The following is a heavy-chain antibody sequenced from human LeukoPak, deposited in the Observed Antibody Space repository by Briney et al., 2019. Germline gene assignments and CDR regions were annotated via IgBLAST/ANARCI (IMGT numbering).Heavy chain of an antibody. D-gene: IGHD4-17*01. CDR3: ARNYGDYTVDY. Sequence: ASVKVSCKASGYAFAGYYIHWVRQAPGQGLEWMGWINPNSGGTNYAQKFQGRVTMTRDMSTSTVYMELSSLRSEDTAVYYCARNYGDYTVDYWGQGTLVTVSS. CDR1: GYAFAGYY. V-gene: IGHV1-2*02. CDR2: INPNSGGT. J-gene: IGHJ4*02.